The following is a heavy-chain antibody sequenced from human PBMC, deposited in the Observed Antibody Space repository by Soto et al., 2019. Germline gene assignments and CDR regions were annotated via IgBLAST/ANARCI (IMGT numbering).Heavy chain of an antibody. D-gene: IGHD1-26*01. CDR3: ARLAIVGAGLLDY. V-gene: IGHV4-34*01. CDR1: GGSFSGYY. J-gene: IGHJ4*02. Sequence: QVQLQQWGAGLLKPSETLSLTCAVYGGSFSGYYWSWIRQPPGKGLEWIGEINHSGSTNYNPSLKRRVTISLDTSKIQFSLKLSSVTAADTAVYYCARLAIVGAGLLDYWGQGTLVTVSS. CDR2: INHSGST.